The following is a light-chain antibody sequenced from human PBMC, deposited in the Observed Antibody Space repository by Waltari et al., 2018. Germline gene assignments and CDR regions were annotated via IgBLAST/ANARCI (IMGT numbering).Light chain of an antibody. V-gene: IGLV1-44*01. Sequence: QSVLTQSPSASGTPGQRVTISCSGRASNIGDNVVNWYQQFPGKAPKLVIYRNDRRPSGVPDRFSGSKSGTSASLAISGLQSEDEADYYCATWDDSPNGHWVFGGGTKVTVL. CDR2: RND. CDR1: ASNIGDNV. CDR3: ATWDDSPNGHWV. J-gene: IGLJ3*02.